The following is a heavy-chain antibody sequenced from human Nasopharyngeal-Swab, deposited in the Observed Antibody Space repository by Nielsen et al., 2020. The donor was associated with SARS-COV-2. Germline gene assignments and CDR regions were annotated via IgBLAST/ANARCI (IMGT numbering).Heavy chain of an antibody. CDR2: IRDSGSII. D-gene: IGHD1-26*01. CDR1: SFTFSDYY. J-gene: IGHJ4*02. CDR3: ARAREKVGATNY. V-gene: IGHV3-11*01. Sequence: GASLKLSYAASSFTFSDYYMSWVRQAPGRGLEWVSYIRDSGSIIYYADSVKGRFTISRDNARNSLYLQMNSLRAEDTAVYYFARAREKVGATNYWGQGTLVTVSS.